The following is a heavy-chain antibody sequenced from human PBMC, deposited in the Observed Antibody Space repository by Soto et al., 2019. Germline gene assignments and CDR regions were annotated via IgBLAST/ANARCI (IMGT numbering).Heavy chain of an antibody. CDR2: IKSKTDGGTT. Sequence: PVGSLRLSCAASGFTFSNAWMSWVRQAPGKGLEWVGRIKSKTDGGTTDYAAPVKGRFTISRDDSKNTLYLQMNSLKTEDTAVYYCTTDKGYCSGGSCYLYYGMDVWGQGTTVTVSS. D-gene: IGHD2-15*01. CDR1: GFTFSNAW. J-gene: IGHJ6*02. CDR3: TTDKGYCSGGSCYLYYGMDV. V-gene: IGHV3-15*01.